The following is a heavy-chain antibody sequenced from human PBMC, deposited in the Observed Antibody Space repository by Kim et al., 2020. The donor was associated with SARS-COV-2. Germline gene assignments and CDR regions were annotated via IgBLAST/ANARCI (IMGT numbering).Heavy chain of an antibody. Sequence: LKSRVNISVDTSKNQFSLKLSSVTAADTAVYYCLRRILTGYYTARGWFDPWGQGTLVTVSS. CDR3: LRRILTGYYTARGWFDP. D-gene: IGHD3-9*01. J-gene: IGHJ5*02. V-gene: IGHV4-34*01.